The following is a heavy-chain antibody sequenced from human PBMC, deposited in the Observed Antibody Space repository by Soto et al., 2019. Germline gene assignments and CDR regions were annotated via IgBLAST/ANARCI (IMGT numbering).Heavy chain of an antibody. J-gene: IGHJ4*02. V-gene: IGHV3-49*03. D-gene: IGHD3-22*01. CDR2: IRSKTFGGTT. CDR1: GFTFGDYA. CDR3: SRIRTSMIVVVSDY. Sequence: GGSLRLSCTASGFTFGDYAMSWFRQAPGKGLEWVGFIRSKTFGGTTEYAAAVKGRFIISRDDSKSIAYLQMDSLKTEDTAVYYCSRIRTSMIVVVSDYWGQGTLVTVSS.